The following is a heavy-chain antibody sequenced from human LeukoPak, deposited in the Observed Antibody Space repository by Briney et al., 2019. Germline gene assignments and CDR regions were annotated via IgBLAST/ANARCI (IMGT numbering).Heavy chain of an antibody. CDR1: GGSISSGGYS. Sequence: SETLSLTCAVSGGSISSGGYSWGWIRQPPGKGLEWIVYIYHSGSTYYNPSRKSRITISVDRAKNQFSLKLSSVTAADTAVYYCASLYCSGGSCYDSAEYFQHWGQGTLVTVSS. CDR2: IYHSGST. J-gene: IGHJ1*01. V-gene: IGHV4-30-2*01. CDR3: ASLYCSGGSCYDSAEYFQH. D-gene: IGHD2-15*01.